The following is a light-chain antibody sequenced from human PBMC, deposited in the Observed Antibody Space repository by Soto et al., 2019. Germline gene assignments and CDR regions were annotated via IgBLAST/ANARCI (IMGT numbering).Light chain of an antibody. Sequence: DIPMTQSPSSLSASVGDRVTITCRASQSISNYLNWYQQKPGKDPKLLIYAASNLQRRVPSRFSGGGSATAFSLTIIRLQPEDFGASYCSQSYGTPALTFGGGTKVEIK. J-gene: IGKJ4*01. CDR1: QSISNY. V-gene: IGKV1-39*01. CDR2: AAS. CDR3: SQSYGTPALT.